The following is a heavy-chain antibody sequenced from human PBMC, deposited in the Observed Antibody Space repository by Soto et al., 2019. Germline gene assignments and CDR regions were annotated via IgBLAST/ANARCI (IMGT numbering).Heavy chain of an antibody. Sequence: SETLSLTCTVSGGSISSGDYYWSWIRQPPGKGLEWIGYIYYSGSTYYNPSLKSRVTISVDTSKNQFSLKLSSVTAADTAVYYCASLGIAVAGDFDYWGQGTLVTVSS. CDR1: GGSISSGDYY. J-gene: IGHJ4*02. V-gene: IGHV4-30-4*01. CDR3: ASLGIAVAGDFDY. D-gene: IGHD6-19*01. CDR2: IYYSGST.